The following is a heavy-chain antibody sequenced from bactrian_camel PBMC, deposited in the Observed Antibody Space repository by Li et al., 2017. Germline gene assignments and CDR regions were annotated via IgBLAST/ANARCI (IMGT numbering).Heavy chain of an antibody. Sequence: HVQLVESGGGSVQAGGSLRLSCTTSGLPVSAHCLGWWRQAPGKEREGVATISTDDSSFYYADAVKGRFTISKDNERNTLALQMNSLKPEDTAMYYCAADKTPREVRNGRCWGNYRGQGTQVTVS. CDR3: AADKTPREVRNGRCWGNY. CDR1: GLPVSAHC. D-gene: IGHD1*01. V-gene: IGHV3S1*01. J-gene: IGHJ4*01. CDR2: ISTDDSSF.